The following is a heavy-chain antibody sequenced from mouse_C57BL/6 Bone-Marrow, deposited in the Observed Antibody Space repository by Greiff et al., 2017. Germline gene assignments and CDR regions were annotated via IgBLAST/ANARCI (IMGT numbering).Heavy chain of an antibody. CDR1: GYTFTSYW. D-gene: IGHD2-4*01. V-gene: IGHV1-64*01. J-gene: IGHJ2*01. Sequence: QVQLQQPGAELVKPGASVKLSCKASGYTFTSYWMHWVKQRPGQGLEWIGMIHPNSGSTNYNEKFKSKATLTVDKSSSTAYMQLSSLTSEDSAVFYGARKRNYDHDFDYWGQGTTLTVSS. CDR2: IHPNSGST. CDR3: ARKRNYDHDFDY.